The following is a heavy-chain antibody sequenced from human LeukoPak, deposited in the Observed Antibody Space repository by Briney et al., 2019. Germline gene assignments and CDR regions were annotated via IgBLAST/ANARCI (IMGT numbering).Heavy chain of an antibody. CDR1: GYTFTGYY. CDR2: ISAYNGNT. CDR3: ARDLNGGWFDP. V-gene: IGHV1-18*04. D-gene: IGHD3-10*01. J-gene: IGHJ5*02. Sequence: GASVKVSRKASGYTFTGYYMHWVRQAPGQGLEWMGWISAYNGNTDYAQKFQGRVTMTTDTSTSIAYMELRSLRSDDTAVYYCARDLNGGWFDPWGQGTLVTVSS.